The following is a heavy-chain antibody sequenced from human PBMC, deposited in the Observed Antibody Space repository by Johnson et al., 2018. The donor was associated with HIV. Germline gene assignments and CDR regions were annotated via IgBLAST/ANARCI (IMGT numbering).Heavy chain of an antibody. V-gene: IGHV3-25*03. D-gene: IGHD5/OR15-5a*01. CDR2: VNPNGDST. CDR1: QFIFSNSY. Sequence: VQLVESGGGLAKPAWSPRLSCAASQFIFSNSYMNCVRQAPGNGLEWVGHVNPNGDSTYLIDSGKERFNTSRDNAKNTLHLQMNSLKTEDTAVYYCARGYGVYATSFDVWGQGTVVAVSS. J-gene: IGHJ3*01. CDR3: ARGYGVYATSFDV.